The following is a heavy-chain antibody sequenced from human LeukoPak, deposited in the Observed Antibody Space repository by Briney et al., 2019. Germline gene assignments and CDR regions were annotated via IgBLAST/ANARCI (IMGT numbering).Heavy chain of an antibody. D-gene: IGHD5-18*01. Sequence: SETLSLTCTVSGGSISSYYWSWIRQPPGKGLEWIGYIYYSGSTNYNPSPKSRVTISVDTSKNQFSLKLSSVTAADTAVYYCARRTAMVGYAFDIWGQGTMVTVSS. J-gene: IGHJ3*02. V-gene: IGHV4-59*08. CDR2: IYYSGST. CDR1: GGSISSYY. CDR3: ARRTAMVGYAFDI.